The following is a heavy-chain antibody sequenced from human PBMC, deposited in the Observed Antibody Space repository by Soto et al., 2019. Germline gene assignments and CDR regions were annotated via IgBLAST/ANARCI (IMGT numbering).Heavy chain of an antibody. CDR2: ISYDGSNK. Sequence: QVQLVESGGGVVQPGRSLRLSCAASGFTFSSYAMHWVRQAPGKGLEWVAVISYDGSNKYYADSVKGRFTISRDNSKNTLYLQMNSLRAEDTAVYYCANVMTYSFDYWGQGTLVTVSS. V-gene: IGHV3-30-3*01. CDR1: GFTFSSYA. J-gene: IGHJ4*02. CDR3: ANVMTYSFDY. D-gene: IGHD2-21*01.